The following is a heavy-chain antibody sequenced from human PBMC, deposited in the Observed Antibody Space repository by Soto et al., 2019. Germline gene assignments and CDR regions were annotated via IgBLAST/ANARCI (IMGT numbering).Heavy chain of an antibody. J-gene: IGHJ6*02. Sequence: LSLTCAVSGGSIGSSNWWSWVRQPPGKGLEWIGEIYHSGSTNYNPSLKSRVTISVDKSKNQFSLKLSSVTAADTAVYYCARVVGGYYYGMDVWGQGTTVTVSS. CDR2: IYHSGST. CDR1: GGSIGSSNW. V-gene: IGHV4-4*02. CDR3: ARVVGGYYYGMDV. D-gene: IGHD2-2*01.